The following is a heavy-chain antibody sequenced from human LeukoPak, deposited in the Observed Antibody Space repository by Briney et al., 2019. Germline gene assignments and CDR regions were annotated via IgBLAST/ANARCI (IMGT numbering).Heavy chain of an antibody. J-gene: IGHJ4*02. CDR1: GFTFSNYD. D-gene: IGHD3-3*01. CDR2: ISYDGTNK. V-gene: IGHV3-30*18. Sequence: GRSLRLSCAASGFTFSNYDMHWVRQAPGKGLEWVAVISYDGTNKYYADSVKGRFTISRDNSKSTLYLQMNSLRAEDTAVYYCAKEDDFVYWGQGTLVTVSS. CDR3: AKEDDFVY.